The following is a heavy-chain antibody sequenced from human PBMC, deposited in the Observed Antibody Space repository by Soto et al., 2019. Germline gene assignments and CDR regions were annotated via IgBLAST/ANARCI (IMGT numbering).Heavy chain of an antibody. CDR1: GFTFSSYA. Sequence: GGSLRLSCAASGFTFSSYAMSWVRQAPGKGLEWVSAISGSGGSTYYADSVKGRFTISRDNSKNTLYLQMNSLRAEDTAVYYCAKDQRYTILGLDGAFDIWGQGTMVTVS. J-gene: IGHJ3*02. D-gene: IGHD3-3*01. CDR3: AKDQRYTILGLDGAFDI. V-gene: IGHV3-23*01. CDR2: ISGSGGST.